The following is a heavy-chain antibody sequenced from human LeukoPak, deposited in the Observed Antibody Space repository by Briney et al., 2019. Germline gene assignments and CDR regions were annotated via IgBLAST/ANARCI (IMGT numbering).Heavy chain of an antibody. D-gene: IGHD1-1*01. CDR3: ARGCERVPAKTLDY. CDR2: LYSDGNT. J-gene: IGHJ4*02. V-gene: IGHV3-53*01. Sequence: GGSLRLSCAASGFTVIANDMSWVRQAPGKGLEWVAVLYSDGNTKYAESLQGRFTISIDNSKNTLYLVMNRLSPDETGVYYAARGCERVPAKTLDYWGQGTLVTVSS. CDR1: GFTVIAND.